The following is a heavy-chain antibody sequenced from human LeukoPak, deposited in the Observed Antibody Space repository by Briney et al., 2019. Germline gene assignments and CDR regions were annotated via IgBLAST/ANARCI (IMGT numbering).Heavy chain of an antibody. CDR3: AILLSGYQLYAFDI. CDR1: GFTFSSYG. V-gene: IGHV3-30*02. D-gene: IGHD5-12*01. J-gene: IGHJ3*02. CDR2: IRYDGSNK. Sequence: GGSLRLSCAASGFTFSSYGMHWVRQAPGKGLEWVAFIRYDGSNKYYADSVKGRFTISRDNSKNTLYLRMNSLRAEDTAVYYCAILLSGYQLYAFDIWGQGTMVTVSS.